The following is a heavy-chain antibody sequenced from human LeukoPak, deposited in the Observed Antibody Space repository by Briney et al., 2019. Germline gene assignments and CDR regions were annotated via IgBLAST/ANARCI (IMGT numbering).Heavy chain of an antibody. CDR1: GGSFSSGGYY. CDR3: ARVSWSYNYYYYYMDV. D-gene: IGHD3-10*01. Sequence: SETLSLTCTVSGGSFSSGGYYWSWIRQPPGKGLEGIGYIYHSGSTNYNPSLKSRVTISVDTSKNQFSLKLSSVTAADTAVYYCARVSWSYNYYYYYMDVWGKGTTVTVSS. V-gene: IGHV4-61*08. CDR2: IYHSGST. J-gene: IGHJ6*03.